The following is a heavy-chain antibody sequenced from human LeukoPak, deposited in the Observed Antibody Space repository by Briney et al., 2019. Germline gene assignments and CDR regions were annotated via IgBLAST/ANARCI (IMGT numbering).Heavy chain of an antibody. V-gene: IGHV3-11*04. D-gene: IGHD1-26*01. CDR1: GFTFSDYY. CDR3: ARTEASGSYFSEYFQH. CDR2: ISSSGSTI. J-gene: IGHJ1*01. Sequence: PGGSLRPSCAASGFTFSDYYMSWIRQAPGKGLEWVSYISSSGSTIYYADSVKGRFTISRDNAKNSLYLQMNSLRAEDTAVYYCARTEASGSYFSEYFQHWGQGTLVTVSS.